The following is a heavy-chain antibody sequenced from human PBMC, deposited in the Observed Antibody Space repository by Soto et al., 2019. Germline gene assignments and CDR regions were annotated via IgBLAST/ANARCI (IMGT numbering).Heavy chain of an antibody. Sequence: GGSLRLSCAASGFTFRTDSMNCVRQAPGKGLEWVSSISSRSTIYYADSVKCRFTISRDNVQNSLYLQMHSLRAEDTAVYYCARERGSGWTFDYWGQGTLVTVSS. V-gene: IGHV3-48*01. CDR1: GFTFRTDS. CDR3: ARERGSGWTFDY. D-gene: IGHD6-19*01. J-gene: IGHJ4*02. CDR2: ISSRSTI.